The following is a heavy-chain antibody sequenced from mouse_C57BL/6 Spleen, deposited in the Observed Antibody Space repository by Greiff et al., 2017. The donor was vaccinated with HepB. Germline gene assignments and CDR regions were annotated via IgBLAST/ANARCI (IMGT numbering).Heavy chain of an antibody. Sequence: VQLKESGGGLVKPGGSLKLSCAASGFTFSSYAMSWVRQTPEKRLEWVATISDGGSYTYYPDNVKGRFTISRDNAKNNLYLQMSHLKSEDTAMYYCALYSNYYFDYWGQGTTLTVSS. J-gene: IGHJ2*01. CDR1: GFTFSSYA. CDR2: ISDGGSYT. CDR3: ALYSNYYFDY. V-gene: IGHV5-4*01. D-gene: IGHD2-5*01.